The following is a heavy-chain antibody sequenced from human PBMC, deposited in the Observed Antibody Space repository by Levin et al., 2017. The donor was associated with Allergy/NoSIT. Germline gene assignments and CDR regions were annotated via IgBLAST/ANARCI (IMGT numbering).Heavy chain of an antibody. V-gene: IGHV3-15*01. Sequence: GESLKISCAVSGFTFTNAWMSWVRQAPGKGLEWVGRIKSKTDGGTIDYAAPVKGRFSLSRDDSRDTLYLQMNSLKTEDTALYYCTSSGYQGLDYWGQGTLVTVSS. CDR1: GFTFTNAW. D-gene: IGHD3-22*01. J-gene: IGHJ4*02. CDR2: IKSKTDGGTI. CDR3: TSSGYQGLDY.